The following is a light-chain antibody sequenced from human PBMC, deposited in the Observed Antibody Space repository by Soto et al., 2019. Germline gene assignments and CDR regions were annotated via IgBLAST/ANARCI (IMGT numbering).Light chain of an antibody. CDR1: QSLAINS. CDR3: QQYDGAPLT. V-gene: IGKV3-20*01. CDR2: AAS. Sequence: EIVLTQSPETLSLSPGERATLSCRASQSLAINSLAWYQQKPGQAPRLLIYAASTRDTAIPDRFSGSGSGTDFTLTLSRLEPEDFAVYYCQQYDGAPLTFGPGTKVDMK. J-gene: IGKJ3*01.